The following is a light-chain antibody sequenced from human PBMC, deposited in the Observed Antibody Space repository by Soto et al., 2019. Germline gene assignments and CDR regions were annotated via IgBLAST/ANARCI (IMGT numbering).Light chain of an antibody. V-gene: IGKV1-6*01. CDR1: QSIKNY. Sequence: IQMTQSPSSLSAAIGDRVTITCRASQSIKNYLNWYQHKPGAAPKLLIFGASNLESGVPPRFSGSGSGTDFTLAISSLQPEDSATYYCLQDINYPWTFGQGTKVDIK. CDR3: LQDINYPWT. CDR2: GAS. J-gene: IGKJ1*01.